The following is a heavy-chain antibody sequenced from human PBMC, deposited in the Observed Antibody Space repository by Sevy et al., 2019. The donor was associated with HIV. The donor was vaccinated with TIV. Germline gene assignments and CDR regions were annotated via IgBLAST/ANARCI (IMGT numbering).Heavy chain of an antibody. V-gene: IGHV3-49*03. Sequence: GGSLRLSCTASGFTFGDYAMSWFRQAPGKGLEWVGFIRSKVYGGTTEYAASVKGRFTISRDDSKSIAYLQMNSLKTEDTAVYYCTRDSLGPVSSSSWSPFDYWGQGTLVTVSS. CDR2: IRSKVYGGTT. J-gene: IGHJ4*02. D-gene: IGHD6-13*01. CDR3: TRDSLGPVSSSSWSPFDY. CDR1: GFTFGDYA.